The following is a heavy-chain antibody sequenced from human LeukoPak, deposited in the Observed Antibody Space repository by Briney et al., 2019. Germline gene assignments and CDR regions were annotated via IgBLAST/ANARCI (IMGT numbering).Heavy chain of an antibody. V-gene: IGHV1-18*01. CDR1: GYSFISYG. J-gene: IGHJ4*02. CDR3: ASMSGYYPSYYFDY. CDR2: ISAYNGNI. Sequence: ASVKVSCKASGYSFISYGIAWVRQAPGQGLEWLGWISAYNGNIDYAQKLQGRVTLTTDTSTSTAYMEVRSLRSDDTAVYYCASMSGYYPSYYFDYWGQGTLVTVSS. D-gene: IGHD3-3*01.